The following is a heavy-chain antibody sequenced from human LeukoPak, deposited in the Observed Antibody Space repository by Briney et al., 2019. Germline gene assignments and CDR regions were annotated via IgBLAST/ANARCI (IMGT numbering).Heavy chain of an antibody. V-gene: IGHV4-59*08. CDR3: ARHKFRRFYYDSSGHAFDI. CDR1: GGSISSYY. Sequence: SETLSLTCTVSGGSISSYYWSWIRQPPGKGLEWIGYIYYSGSTNYNPSLKSRVTISVDTSKNQFSLKLSSATAADTAVYYCARHKFRRFYYDSSGHAFDIWGQGTMVTVSS. J-gene: IGHJ3*02. D-gene: IGHD3-22*01. CDR2: IYYSGST.